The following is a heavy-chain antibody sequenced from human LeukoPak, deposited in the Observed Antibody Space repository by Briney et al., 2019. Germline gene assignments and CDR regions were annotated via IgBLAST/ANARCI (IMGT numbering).Heavy chain of an antibody. V-gene: IGHV3-21*04. CDR3: AKDGQL. CDR2: ISSSSRSI. D-gene: IGHD5-24*01. J-gene: IGHJ4*02. CDR1: GFTFSSYT. Sequence: GGSLRLSCAASGFTFSSYTMNWVRQAPGRGLEWVSSISSSSRSIFYADSVRGRFTTSRDNAKNSLFLQMNSLRAEDTAVYYCAKDGQLWGQGTLVTVSS.